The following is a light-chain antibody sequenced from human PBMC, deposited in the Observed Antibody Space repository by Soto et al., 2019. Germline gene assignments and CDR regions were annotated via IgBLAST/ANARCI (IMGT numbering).Light chain of an antibody. CDR2: GAF. CDR3: QQYDKWLYT. CDR1: QSVGSN. V-gene: IGKV3-15*01. J-gene: IGKJ2*01. Sequence: EIVLTHSPATLSVSPGERATLSCRTSQSVGSNLAWYQQKPGQAPRLLMYGAFIRAPGFPVRFRGTGSGSEFTLTISSLQSEDGALYYCQQYDKWLYTFGQGTNLEIK.